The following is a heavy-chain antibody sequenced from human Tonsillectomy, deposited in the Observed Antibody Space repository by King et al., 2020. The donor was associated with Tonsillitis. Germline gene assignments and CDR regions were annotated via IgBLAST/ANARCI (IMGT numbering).Heavy chain of an antibody. CDR3: ARSGYCSGGSCYKDY. CDR1: GYSISSGYY. V-gene: IGHV4-38-2*01. J-gene: IGHJ4*02. Sequence: QLQESGPGLVKPSETLSLTCAVSGYSISSGYYWGWIRQPPGKGLEWIGSIYHSGSTYYNPSLKSRVTISVDTSQNQFSLKLSSVTAADTAVYYCARSGYCSGGSCYKDYWGQGTLVTVSS. CDR2: IYHSGST. D-gene: IGHD2-15*01.